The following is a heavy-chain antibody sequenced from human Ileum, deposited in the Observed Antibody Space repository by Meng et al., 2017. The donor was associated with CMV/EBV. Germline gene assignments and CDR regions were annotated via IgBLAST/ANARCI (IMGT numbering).Heavy chain of an antibody. V-gene: IGHV1-2*02. CDR1: GYSFTVYY. D-gene: IGHD2-8*01. CDR3: TRDGTTTNERGYTY. Sequence: VQRVQSGAEVKKPGASMKVSCKASGYSFTVYYIHWVRQAPGKGPEWMGWINTNTGVTKYEHKFQGRVTLTRDTSISTTYMEFNGLTSDDTAVYYCTRDGTTTNERGYTYWGQGTLVTVSS. CDR2: INTNTGVT. J-gene: IGHJ4*02.